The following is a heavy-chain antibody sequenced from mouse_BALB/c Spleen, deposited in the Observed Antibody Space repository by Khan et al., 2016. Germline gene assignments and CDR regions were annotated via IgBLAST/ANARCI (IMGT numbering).Heavy chain of an antibody. CDR3: ARNSYGRDGIDY. D-gene: IGHD1-1*01. V-gene: IGHV2-6-4*01. J-gene: IGHJ2*01. Sequence: VQLKESGPGLLAPSHSLSITSTVSAFPLSRSSVHWFRQPPGKGLEWLGMLRGGVSIDSNTARKSRLRISKDNSKSQALIKMNRPQTDDTAIYYCARNSYGRDGIDYWGQGTTLTVSS. CDR1: AFPLSRSS. CDR2: LRGGVSI.